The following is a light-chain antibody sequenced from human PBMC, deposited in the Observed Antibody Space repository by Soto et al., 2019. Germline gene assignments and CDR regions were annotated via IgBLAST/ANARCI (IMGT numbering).Light chain of an antibody. J-gene: IGKJ1*01. CDR1: QSINAH. Sequence: EVVMTQSPATLSVSPGERVTLSCRASQSINAHLAWYQQKPGQAPRLLIHGASTRATGIPARFSGSGFGTEFIXXSXSXQSEDFAIYYCQQYNTWLWTFGQGTKVEI. CDR2: GAS. V-gene: IGKV3-15*01. CDR3: QQYNTWLWT.